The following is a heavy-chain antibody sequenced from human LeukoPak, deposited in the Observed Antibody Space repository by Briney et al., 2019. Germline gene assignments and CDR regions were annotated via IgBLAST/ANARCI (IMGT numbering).Heavy chain of an antibody. Sequence: PGGSLRLSCAASGLTFSSYWMHRVRQAPGKGLVWVSSINSDGSSTRYADSVKGRFTISRDNAKNTLYLQMNSLRAEDTAVYYCARLPTGSSLHYWGQGTLVTVSS. CDR1: GLTFSSYW. D-gene: IGHD6-6*01. CDR2: INSDGSST. CDR3: ARLPTGSSLHY. V-gene: IGHV3-74*01. J-gene: IGHJ4*02.